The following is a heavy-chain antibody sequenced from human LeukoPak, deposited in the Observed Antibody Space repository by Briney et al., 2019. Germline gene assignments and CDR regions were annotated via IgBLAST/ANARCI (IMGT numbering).Heavy chain of an antibody. CDR1: GGSISTYF. D-gene: IGHD5-12*01. CDR2: IYYSGST. Sequence: SETLSLTCTVSGGSISTYFWSWIRQPPGKGLEWIGYIYYSGSTNYNPSLKSRVTISLDTSKNQFSLKLSSVTAADTAMYYCARSGYSGYDCGYWGQGTLVTVSS. V-gene: IGHV4-59*01. J-gene: IGHJ4*02. CDR3: ARSGYSGYDCGY.